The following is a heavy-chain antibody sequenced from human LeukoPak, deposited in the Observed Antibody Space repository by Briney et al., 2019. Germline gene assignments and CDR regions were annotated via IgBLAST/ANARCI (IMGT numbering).Heavy chain of an antibody. V-gene: IGHV1-18*01. CDR1: GYTFTCYG. Sequence: ASVKVSCKASGYTFTCYGISWVRQAPGQGLEWMGWISAYNGNTNYAQKLKGRVTMTTDTSTSTAYMELRSLRSDDTAVYYCAGYSSSWYDYWGQGTLVTVSS. CDR3: AGYSSSWYDY. D-gene: IGHD6-13*01. CDR2: ISAYNGNT. J-gene: IGHJ4*02.